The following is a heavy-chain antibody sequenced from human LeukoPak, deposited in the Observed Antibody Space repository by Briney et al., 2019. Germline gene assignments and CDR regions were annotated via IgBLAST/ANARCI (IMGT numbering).Heavy chain of an antibody. D-gene: IGHD3-9*01. CDR1: GFTFSSYR. CDR3: VRGTEYDILSGKNFGQYYFDY. CDR2: ISSSGAYI. Sequence: GGSLRLSCAASGFTFSSYRMNWVRQAPGKGLEWVSSISSSGAYIYYADSVKGGFTISRDNGKNSLYLQMNSLRDEDMAVYYCVRGTEYDILSGKNFGQYYFDYWGQGTLVTVSS. J-gene: IGHJ4*02. V-gene: IGHV3-21*01.